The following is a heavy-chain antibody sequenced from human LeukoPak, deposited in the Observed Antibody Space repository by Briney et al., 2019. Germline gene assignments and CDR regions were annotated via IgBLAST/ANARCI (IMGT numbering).Heavy chain of an antibody. V-gene: IGHV4-4*09. D-gene: IGHD1-26*01. CDR3: ARGGSYFDY. Sequence: SETLSLTCTVSGGSISSYYWSWIRQPPGKGLEWIGYIYTSGSTNHNPSLKSRVTISVDTSKNQFSLKLSSVTAADTAVYYCARGGSYFDYWGQGTLVTVSS. J-gene: IGHJ4*02. CDR1: GGSISSYY. CDR2: IYTSGST.